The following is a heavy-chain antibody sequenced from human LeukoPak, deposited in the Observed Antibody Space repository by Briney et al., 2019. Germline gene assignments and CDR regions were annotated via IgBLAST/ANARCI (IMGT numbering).Heavy chain of an antibody. CDR3: ARVFYYFDNSGYPLQAFDI. V-gene: IGHV1-2*02. CDR1: GFKFTTYY. J-gene: IGHJ3*02. Sequence: ASVKVSCKASGFKFTTYYMHWVRQAPGQGLEWMGWSNPNSGGTKSAPKFQGRVTMTSDTSISTAYMELNSLRSDDTAVYYCARVFYYFDNSGYPLQAFDIWGQGTMVTVSS. D-gene: IGHD3-22*01. CDR2: SNPNSGGT.